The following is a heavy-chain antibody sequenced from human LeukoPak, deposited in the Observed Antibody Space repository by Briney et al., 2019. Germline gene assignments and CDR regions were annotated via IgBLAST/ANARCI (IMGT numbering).Heavy chain of an antibody. Sequence: PGRSLRLSCAASGFTFSSYGMYWVRQAPGKGLEWVSVIYSGGSTYYADSVKGRFTTSRDNSKNTLYLQMNSLRAEDTAVYYCARVAAAVYYYYGMDVWGQGTTVTVSS. V-gene: IGHV3-66*01. CDR3: ARVAAAVYYYYGMDV. CDR1: GFTFSSYG. CDR2: IYSGGST. D-gene: IGHD6-13*01. J-gene: IGHJ6*02.